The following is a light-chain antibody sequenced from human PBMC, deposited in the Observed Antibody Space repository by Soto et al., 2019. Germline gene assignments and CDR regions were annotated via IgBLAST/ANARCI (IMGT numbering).Light chain of an antibody. CDR2: AAS. J-gene: IGKJ4*01. CDR3: QQLNTYPVT. Sequence: IQLTQSPSSLSASVGGSVTSTGRASQGISRYLSRYRQKPGRAPKLLISAASTLQSGVPARFSGSGSGTDFTLSITSLQPEDFATYYCQQLNTYPVTFGGGTKVDTK. CDR1: QGISRY. V-gene: IGKV1-9*01.